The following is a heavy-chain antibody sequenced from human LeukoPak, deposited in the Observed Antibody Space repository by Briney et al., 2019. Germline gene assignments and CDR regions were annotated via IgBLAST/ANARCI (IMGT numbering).Heavy chain of an antibody. D-gene: IGHD2-21*01. CDR3: ERKIGVGNGLPDPPLFDY. Sequence: GGSLRLSCAASGFTFSDYYMSWIRQAPGKGLEWVSYISSSGSTIYYADSVKGRFTISRDNAKNSLYLQMNSLRAEDTAVYYCERKIGVGNGLPDPPLFDYWGRGTRVTVSS. V-gene: IGHV3-11*01. CDR2: ISSSGSTI. CDR1: GFTFSDYY. J-gene: IGHJ4*02.